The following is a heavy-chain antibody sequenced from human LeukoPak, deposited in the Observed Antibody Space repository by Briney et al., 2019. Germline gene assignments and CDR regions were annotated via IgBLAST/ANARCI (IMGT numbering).Heavy chain of an antibody. V-gene: IGHV3-7*01. J-gene: IGHJ4*02. CDR2: IKQDGSEK. CDR3: ARPGYSSSWYTSLVDY. D-gene: IGHD6-13*01. CDR1: GFTFSSYW. Sequence: GGSLRLSCAASGFTFSSYWMSWVRQAPGKGLEWVANIKQDGSEKYYVDSVKGRFTISRDNAKNSLYLQMNSLRAEDTAVYYCARPGYSSSWYTSLVDYWGQGTLVTVSS.